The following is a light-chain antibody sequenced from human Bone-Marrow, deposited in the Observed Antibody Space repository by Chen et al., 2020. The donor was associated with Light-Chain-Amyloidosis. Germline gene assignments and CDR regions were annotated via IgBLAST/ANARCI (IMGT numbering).Light chain of an antibody. J-gene: IGKJ4*01. Sequence: DIQMTQSPSSLAASVGDRVTISCRASQGISRYLNWYQQKPGEAPKLLIYAIFILQSGVPSRFSGSGSGTDFTITISSLQPEDFATYSCEQSNRTPAFGGGTKVEIK. CDR1: QGISRY. V-gene: IGKV1-39*01. CDR3: EQSNRTPA. CDR2: AIF.